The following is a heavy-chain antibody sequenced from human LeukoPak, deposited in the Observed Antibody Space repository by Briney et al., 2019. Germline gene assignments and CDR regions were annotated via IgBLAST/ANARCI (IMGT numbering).Heavy chain of an antibody. J-gene: IGHJ4*02. D-gene: IGHD3-16*01. CDR1: GASVNSYY. Sequence: PSETLSLTCTVSGASVNSYYWSWIRQPAGKGLEWIGRMFVSGSTNYNPSLKSRVTMSVDTSKNQFSLKLSSVTAADTAVYYCARHRGSQWSQYYFDYWGQGTLVTVSS. V-gene: IGHV4-4*07. CDR3: ARHRGSQWSQYYFDY. CDR2: MFVSGST.